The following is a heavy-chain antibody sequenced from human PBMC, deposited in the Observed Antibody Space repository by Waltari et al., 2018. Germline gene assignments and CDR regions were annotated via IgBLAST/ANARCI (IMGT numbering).Heavy chain of an antibody. J-gene: IGHJ4*02. CDR1: GDSMSSTDW. D-gene: IGHD2-15*01. CDR2: VQRSGRT. CDR3: ARDRGRGIYLDS. V-gene: IGHV4-4*02. Sequence: QLQLQESGPGLVKPSGTLSLTCAVSGDSMSSTDWWSWVRQSPGKGLEWIGQVQRSGRTNYNPSFASRSTISVDTSTNHFSLKVTSATAADTAVYFCARDRGRGIYLDSWGQGTLVTVSP.